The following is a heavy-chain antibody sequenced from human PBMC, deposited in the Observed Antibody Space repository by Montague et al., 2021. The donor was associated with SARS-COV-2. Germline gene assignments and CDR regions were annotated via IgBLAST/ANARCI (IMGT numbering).Heavy chain of an antibody. CDR2: IYYSGST. V-gene: IGHV4-31*03. Sequence: TLSLTCTVSGGSISSGGYYWSWIRQHPGKGLEWIGYIYYSGSTYYNPSLKSRVTISVDTSKNQFSLKLSSVTAADTAVYYCARSAVPSSAILGVGNTYYCFDLWGRGTLVTVSS. D-gene: IGHD3-3*01. CDR3: ARSAVPSSAILGVGNTYYCFDL. J-gene: IGHJ2*01. CDR1: GGSISSGGYY.